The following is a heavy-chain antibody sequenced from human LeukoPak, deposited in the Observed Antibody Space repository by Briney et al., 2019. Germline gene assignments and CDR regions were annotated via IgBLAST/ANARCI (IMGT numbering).Heavy chain of an antibody. Sequence: PGGSLRLSCAASGFIFSGYWMTWVRQAPGKGLEWVANINEDGSEKYYADFVKGRFTISRDNAKNSLDLQMNSLRAEDTTVYYCARRGSTDYWGQGTLVTVSS. J-gene: IGHJ4*02. CDR3: ARRGSTDY. V-gene: IGHV3-7*01. CDR2: INEDGSEK. CDR1: GFIFSGYW. D-gene: IGHD2/OR15-2a*01.